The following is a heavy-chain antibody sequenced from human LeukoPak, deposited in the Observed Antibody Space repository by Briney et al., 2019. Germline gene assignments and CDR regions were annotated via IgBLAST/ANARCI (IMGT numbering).Heavy chain of an antibody. Sequence: PGGSLRLSCAASGFTFSIYSMNWVRQAPGKGLEWVSSISSSSSYIYYADSVKGRFTISRDNAKNSLYLQMNSLRAEDTAVYYCARSSTGTTGIFDYWGQGTLVTVSS. CDR3: ARSSTGTTGIFDY. J-gene: IGHJ4*02. D-gene: IGHD1-1*01. CDR2: ISSSSSYI. CDR1: GFTFSIYS. V-gene: IGHV3-21*01.